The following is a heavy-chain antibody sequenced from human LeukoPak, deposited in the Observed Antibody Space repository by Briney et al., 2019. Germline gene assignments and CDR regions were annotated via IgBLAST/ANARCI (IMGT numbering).Heavy chain of an antibody. D-gene: IGHD5-18*01. Sequence: SETLSLTCAVSGESFSGYFWTWTRQPPGKGLEWIGESNHFGSTDYNPSLKSRVTISVDTSKKQFSLNVRSVTDADTAVYFCARGRLQLWSFPLPYNHYAIDVWGQGTTVTVSS. CDR2: SNHFGST. CDR3: ARGRLQLWSFPLPYNHYAIDV. J-gene: IGHJ6*02. V-gene: IGHV4-34*01. CDR1: GESFSGYF.